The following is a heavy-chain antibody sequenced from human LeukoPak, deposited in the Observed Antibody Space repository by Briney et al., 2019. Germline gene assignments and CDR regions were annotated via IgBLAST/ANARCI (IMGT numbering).Heavy chain of an antibody. CDR3: ARLPVDYDFWSGSSYYYMDV. Sequence: GESLKISCKGSGYSFTSYWIGWVRQMPGKGLEWMGIIYPCDSDTRYSPSFQGQVTISADKSISTAYLQWSSLKALDTAMYYCARLPVDYDFWSGSSYYYMDVWGKGTTVTVSS. J-gene: IGHJ6*03. V-gene: IGHV5-51*01. CDR2: IYPCDSDT. D-gene: IGHD3-3*01. CDR1: GYSFTSYW.